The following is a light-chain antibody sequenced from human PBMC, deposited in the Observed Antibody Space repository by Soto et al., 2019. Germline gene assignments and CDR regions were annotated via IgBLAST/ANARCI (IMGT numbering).Light chain of an antibody. J-gene: IGKJ1*01. CDR2: GAS. V-gene: IGKV3-15*01. Sequence: EIVFTQSPDTLSLSPGERGTLSCRASQSVASNSLAWYQQKPGQAPRLLIYGASTRATGIPARFSGSGSGTEFTLTISSLQSEDFAVYYCQQYNNWPPWTFGQGTKVDI. CDR1: QSVASN. CDR3: QQYNNWPPWT.